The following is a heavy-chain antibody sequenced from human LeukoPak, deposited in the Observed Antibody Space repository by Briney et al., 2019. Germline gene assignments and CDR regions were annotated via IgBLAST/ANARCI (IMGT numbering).Heavy chain of an antibody. V-gene: IGHV4-34*01. CDR2: INHSGST. J-gene: IGHJ6*03. CDR3: ARRQYYYDSSGYLGYGYYYYMDV. D-gene: IGHD3-22*01. CDR1: GGSFSGYY. Sequence: SETLSLTCAVYGGSFSGYYWSWIRQPPGKGLEWIGEINHSGSTNYNPSLKSRVTISVDTSKNQFSLKLSSVTAADTAVYYCARRQYYYDSSGYLGYGYYYYMDVWGKGTTVTVSS.